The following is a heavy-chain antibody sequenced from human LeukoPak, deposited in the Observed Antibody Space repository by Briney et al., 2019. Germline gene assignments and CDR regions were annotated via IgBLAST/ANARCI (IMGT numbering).Heavy chain of an antibody. V-gene: IGHV1-24*01. Sequence: GASVKVSCKLSGYSLTELSIHWVRQAPGKGLEWMGGFYPEYQKTIYAERFQDRVTLTEDTSTDTAYMELSSLRSDDTAVYYCATGGPMIAVVITSRPFDIWGQGTMVTVSS. J-gene: IGHJ3*02. CDR3: ATGGPMIAVVITSRPFDI. D-gene: IGHD3-22*01. CDR2: FYPEYQKT. CDR1: GYSLTELS.